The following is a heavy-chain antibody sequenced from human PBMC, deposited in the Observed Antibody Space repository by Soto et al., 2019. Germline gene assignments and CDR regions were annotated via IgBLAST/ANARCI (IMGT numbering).Heavy chain of an antibody. V-gene: IGHV4-39*07. Sequence: PSETLSLTCTVSGGSISSSSYYWGWIRQPPGKGLEWIGSIYYSGSTYYNPSLKSRVTISVDTSKNQFSLKLSSVTAADTAVYYCARRVLGGWFDPWGQGTLVTVSS. D-gene: IGHD2-15*01. CDR2: IYYSGST. J-gene: IGHJ5*02. CDR3: ARRVLGGWFDP. CDR1: GGSISSSSYY.